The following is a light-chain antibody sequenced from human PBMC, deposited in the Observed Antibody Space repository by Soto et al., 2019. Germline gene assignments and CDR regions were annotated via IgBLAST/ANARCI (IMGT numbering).Light chain of an antibody. CDR3: AAWDGSLNVVL. J-gene: IGLJ2*01. CDR2: STN. Sequence: ALTQPPSASGTPGQRVTISCSGSSSNIGSNTVNWYQQLPGSAPKLLMYSTNQRPSGVPDRFSGSKSGTSASLAISGLQSEDEADYYCAAWDGSLNVVLFGGGTKVTVL. CDR1: SSNIGSNT. V-gene: IGLV1-44*01.